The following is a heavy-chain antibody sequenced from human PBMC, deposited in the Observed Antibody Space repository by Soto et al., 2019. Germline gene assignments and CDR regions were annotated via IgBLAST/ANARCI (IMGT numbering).Heavy chain of an antibody. V-gene: IGHV3-23*01. J-gene: IGHJ5*02. Sequence: EVQLLESGGGLVQPGGSLRLSCAVSGFSFSTYAMSWVRQAPGKGLEWVSGISAGGGNTYYADSVRGRFTISRDKSKDTLYLQITSLRAEDTAFYYCAKHAEYQLVSWFDPWGQGPLVTVSS. CDR3: AKHAEYQLVSWFDP. CDR1: GFSFSTYA. CDR2: ISAGGGNT. D-gene: IGHD2-2*01.